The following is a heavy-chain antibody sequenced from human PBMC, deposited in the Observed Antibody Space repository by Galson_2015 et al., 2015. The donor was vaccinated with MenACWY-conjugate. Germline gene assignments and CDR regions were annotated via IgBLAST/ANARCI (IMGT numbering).Heavy chain of an antibody. V-gene: IGHV5-51*01. CDR3: TRHPPGGRGMDV. D-gene: IGHD1-26*01. CDR2: ISPGDSYT. J-gene: IGHJ6*02. Sequence: QSGAEVKKPGESLKISCKGSGYTFTTYWIGWVRQMPGKGLEWMGFISPGDSYTRYNPAFQGQVTISADKSISTAYLRWNSLQASDTAMYYCTRHPPGGRGMDVWGQGTTVTVSS. CDR1: GYTFTTYW.